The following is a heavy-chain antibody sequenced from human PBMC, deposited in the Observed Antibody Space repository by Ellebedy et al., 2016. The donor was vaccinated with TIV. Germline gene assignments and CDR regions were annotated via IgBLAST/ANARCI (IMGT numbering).Heavy chain of an antibody. D-gene: IGHD2-21*02. Sequence: PGGSLRLSCAASGFTFSSYAMHWVRQAPGKGLEWMGLILYDGNNKYYADSVKGRFTISRDNSKNSLYLQVNSLGTEDTGVYYCVREKVTLLDYWGQGILVTVSS. CDR1: GFTFSSYA. CDR2: ILYDGNNK. J-gene: IGHJ4*02. V-gene: IGHV3-30-3*01. CDR3: VREKVTLLDY.